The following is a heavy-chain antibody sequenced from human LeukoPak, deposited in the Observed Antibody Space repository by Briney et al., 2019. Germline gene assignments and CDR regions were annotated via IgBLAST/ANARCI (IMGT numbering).Heavy chain of an antibody. V-gene: IGHV1-69*13. Sequence: GASVKVSCKASGGTFSSYAISWVRQAPGQGLEWMGGIIPIFGTANYAQKFQGRVTITADESTSTAYMELSSLRSEDTAVYYCARSHQYSSGWNDYWGQGTLVTVSS. D-gene: IGHD6-19*01. J-gene: IGHJ4*02. CDR2: IIPIFGTA. CDR1: GGTFSSYA. CDR3: ARSHQYSSGWNDY.